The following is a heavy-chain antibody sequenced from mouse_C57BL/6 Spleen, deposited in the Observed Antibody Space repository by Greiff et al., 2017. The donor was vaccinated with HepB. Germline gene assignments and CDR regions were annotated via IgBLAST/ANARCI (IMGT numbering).Heavy chain of an antibody. CDR3: ARTRFYYGSSREVMDY. D-gene: IGHD1-1*01. Sequence: LEESGAELVKPGASVKISCKASGYAFSSYWMNWVKQRPGKGLEWIGQIYPGDGDTNYNGKFKGKATLTADKSSSTAYMQLSSLTSEDSAVYFCARTRFYYGSSREVMDYWGQGTSVTGSS. CDR1: GYAFSSYW. J-gene: IGHJ4*01. V-gene: IGHV1-80*01. CDR2: IYPGDGDT.